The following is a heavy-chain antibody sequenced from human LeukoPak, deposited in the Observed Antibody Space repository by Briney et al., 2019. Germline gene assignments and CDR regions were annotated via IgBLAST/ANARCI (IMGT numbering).Heavy chain of an antibody. D-gene: IGHD1-26*01. Sequence: PGGSLRLSCAASGFTFTDFYMTWIRQAPGKGLQWVAYISDSGTTVDYADSVKGRFSISRDNTENSLYLQMNSLRVEDTGFYYCARDVGADFWGQGTLVTGSS. CDR3: ARDVGADF. J-gene: IGHJ4*02. V-gene: IGHV3-11*04. CDR1: GFTFTDFY. CDR2: ISDSGTTV.